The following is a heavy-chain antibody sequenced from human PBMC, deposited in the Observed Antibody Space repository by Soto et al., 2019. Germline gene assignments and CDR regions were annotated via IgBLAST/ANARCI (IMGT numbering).Heavy chain of an antibody. CDR1: GYTFTSYA. CDR2: INAGNGNT. D-gene: IGHD3-22*01. V-gene: IGHV1-3*05. CDR3: ARLYDSSGPIDY. J-gene: IGHJ4*02. Sequence: QVQLVQSGAEEKKPGASVKVSCKASGYTFTSYAMHWVRQAPGQRLEWMGWINAGNGNTKYSQKFRGRVTITRDTSASTAYMEMSSLRAEDTAVYYCARLYDSSGPIDYWGQGTLVTVSS.